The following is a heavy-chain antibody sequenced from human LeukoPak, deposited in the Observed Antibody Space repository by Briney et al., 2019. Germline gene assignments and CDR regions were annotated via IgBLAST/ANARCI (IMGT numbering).Heavy chain of an antibody. CDR1: GFTFSNYA. CDR3: AKRIQSAMAMGY. D-gene: IGHD5-18*01. J-gene: IGHJ4*02. CDR2: IYSGGST. V-gene: IGHV3-23*03. Sequence: GGSLRLSCAASGFTFSNYAMTWVRQAPGKGLEWVSLIYSGGSTYYADSVKGRFTISRDNSKNTLYLQMNSLRAEDTAVYYCAKRIQSAMAMGYWGQGTLVTVSS.